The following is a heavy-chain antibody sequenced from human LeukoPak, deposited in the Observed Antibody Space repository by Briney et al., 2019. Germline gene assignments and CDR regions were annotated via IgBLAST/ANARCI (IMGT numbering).Heavy chain of an antibody. CDR2: INPNSGGT. CDR3: AREGSHEDSSGYSYYYGMDV. D-gene: IGHD3-22*01. J-gene: IGHJ6*02. V-gene: IGHV1-2*02. CDR1: GYTFTGYY. Sequence: ASVKVSCKASGYTFTGYYMRWVRQAPGQGLEWMGWINPNSGGTNYAQKFQGRVTMTRDTSISTAYMELSRLRSDDTAVYYCAREGSHEDSSGYSYYYGMDVWGQGTTVTVSS.